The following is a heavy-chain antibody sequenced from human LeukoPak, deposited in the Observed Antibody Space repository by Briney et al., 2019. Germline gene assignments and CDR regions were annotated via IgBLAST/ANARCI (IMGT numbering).Heavy chain of an antibody. CDR1: GYTFTSYD. CDR3: ARNLMYCSSTTCYLDY. D-gene: IGHD2-2*01. CDR2: MNPKNGHT. J-gene: IGHJ4*02. V-gene: IGHV1-8*01. Sequence: ASVKVSCKASGYTFTSYDINWVRQATGQGLEWMGLMNPKNGHTVYAQKFQGSVTMTRDTSLSTAYLELSSLRSEDTAVYYCARNLMYCSSTTCYLDYWGQGTLVTVSS.